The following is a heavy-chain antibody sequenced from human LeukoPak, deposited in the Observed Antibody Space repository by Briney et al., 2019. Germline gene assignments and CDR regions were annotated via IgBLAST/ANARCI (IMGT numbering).Heavy chain of an antibody. V-gene: IGHV4-34*01. J-gene: IGHJ4*02. CDR2: INHSGST. CDR1: VGSFSGYF. CDR3: ARGPHCSGGSCYEPDADY. D-gene: IGHD2-15*01. Sequence: SETLSLTCAVYVGSFSGYFWSWIRQPPGKGLEWIGEINHSGSTNYNPSLKSRVTISVDTSKNQFSLKLSSVTAADTAVYYCARGPHCSGGSCYEPDADYWGQGTLVTVSS.